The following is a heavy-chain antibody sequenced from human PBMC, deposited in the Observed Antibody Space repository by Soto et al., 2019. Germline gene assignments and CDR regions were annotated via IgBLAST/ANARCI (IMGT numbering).Heavy chain of an antibody. CDR1: GFTFTSSA. D-gene: IGHD2-2*01. CDR2: IVVGSGNT. V-gene: IGHV1-58*01. Sequence: SVKVSCKASGFTFTSSAVQWVRQARGQRLEWIGWIVVGSGNTNYAQKFQERVTITRDMSTSTAYMELSSLRSEDTAVYYCAADIVVVQAATSDYGMDVWGQGTTVTVYS. J-gene: IGHJ6*02. CDR3: AADIVVVQAATSDYGMDV.